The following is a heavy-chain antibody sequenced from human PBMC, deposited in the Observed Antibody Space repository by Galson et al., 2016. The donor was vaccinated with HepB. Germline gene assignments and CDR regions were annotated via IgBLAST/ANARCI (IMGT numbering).Heavy chain of an antibody. Sequence: PALVKPPQTLTLTCSFSGFSLSDSGVGVDWFRQPPGKAPEWLGLISWDDDKRYSPSLTPRLTVTKDTSKSQVVLTMTNMDPVDTATYFCAHRDRNGLGRWGQGALVTVSS. CDR3: AHRDRNGLGR. D-gene: IGHD1-14*01. J-gene: IGHJ4*02. CDR2: ISWDDDK. CDR1: GFSLSDSGVG. V-gene: IGHV2-5*02.